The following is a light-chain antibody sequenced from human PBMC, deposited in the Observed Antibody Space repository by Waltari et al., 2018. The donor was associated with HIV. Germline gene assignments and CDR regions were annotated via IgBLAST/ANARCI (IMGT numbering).Light chain of an antibody. CDR3: NSYATGSAWV. CDR1: SRDVGGYNL. Sequence: QSALTQPASVSGSPGQSITISCTGTSRDVGGYNLVSLSQQHPGKAPKLMIYEVPKRPSGVSNRFSGSKSGNTASLTISGLQAEDEADYYCNSYATGSAWVFGGGTKLTVL. J-gene: IGLJ3*02. CDR2: EVP. V-gene: IGLV2-23*02.